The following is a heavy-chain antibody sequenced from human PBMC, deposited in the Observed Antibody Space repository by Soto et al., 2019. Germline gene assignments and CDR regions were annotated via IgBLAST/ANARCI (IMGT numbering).Heavy chain of an antibody. J-gene: IGHJ3*02. V-gene: IGHV4-31*03. D-gene: IGHD2-15*01. CDR3: ARDAPGDGGAFDI. CDR2: IYYSGSA. CDR1: GGSISSGGYY. Sequence: QSQTLSLTCTVSGGSISSGGYYWSWIRQHPGKGLEWIGYIYYSGSAYYNPSLKSRVTISVDTSKNQFSLKLSSVTAADTAVYYCARDAPGDGGAFDIWGQGTMVTVSS.